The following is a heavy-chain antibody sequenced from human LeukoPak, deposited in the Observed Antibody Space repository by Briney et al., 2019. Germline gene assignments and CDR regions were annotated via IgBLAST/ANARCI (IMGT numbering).Heavy chain of an antibody. CDR1: GGSISSSSYY. CDR2: IYYSGST. Sequence: SETLSLTRTVSGGSISSSSYYWGWIRQPPGKGLEWIGSIYYSGSTYYNPSLKSRITISVDTSKNQFSLKLSSVTAADTAVYYCARQSNSGGVDVWGQGTTVTVSS. CDR3: ARQSNSGGVDV. V-gene: IGHV4-39*01. J-gene: IGHJ6*02. D-gene: IGHD4-11*01.